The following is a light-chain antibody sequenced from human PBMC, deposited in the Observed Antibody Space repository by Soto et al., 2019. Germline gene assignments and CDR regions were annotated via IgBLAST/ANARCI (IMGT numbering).Light chain of an antibody. J-gene: IGKJ4*01. Sequence: EIVLTQSPATLSLSPGERATLSCRASQSVSSYLAWYQQKPGQAPRLLIYDASNRATGIPARFSGSGSGTDFTLTISSLESEDFAVYYCQQHSNWPPTFGGGTKVEIK. V-gene: IGKV3-11*01. CDR3: QQHSNWPPT. CDR1: QSVSSY. CDR2: DAS.